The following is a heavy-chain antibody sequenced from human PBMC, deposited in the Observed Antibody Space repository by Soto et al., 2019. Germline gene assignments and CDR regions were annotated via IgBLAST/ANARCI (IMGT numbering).Heavy chain of an antibody. CDR2: ISGSGGST. Sequence: EVQLLESGGGLVQPGGSLRLSCAASGFTFSSYAMSWVRQAPGKGLEWVSAISGSGGSTYYADSVKGRFTISRDNSKNTLYLQMNSLRAEDTAVYYCGAKYYDFWSGYYIDYWGQGTLVTVSS. V-gene: IGHV3-23*01. CDR1: GFTFSSYA. D-gene: IGHD3-3*01. CDR3: GAKYYDFWSGYYIDY. J-gene: IGHJ4*02.